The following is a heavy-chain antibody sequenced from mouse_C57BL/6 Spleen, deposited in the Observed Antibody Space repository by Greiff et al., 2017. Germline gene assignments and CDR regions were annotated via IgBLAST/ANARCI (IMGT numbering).Heavy chain of an antibody. CDR1: GYSFTSYW. J-gene: IGHJ2*01. Sequence: VQLQQPGAELVKPGASVKMSCKASGYSFTSYWMTWVKQRHGRSLEWIGMIDPNSGGTKYNEKFKSKATLTVDQPSSTAYMQINSLTSEDSAVYYCARENQGYYFDYWGKGTTLTVSS. CDR2: IDPNSGGT. V-gene: IGHV1-72*01. D-gene: IGHD3-2*02. CDR3: ARENQGYYFDY.